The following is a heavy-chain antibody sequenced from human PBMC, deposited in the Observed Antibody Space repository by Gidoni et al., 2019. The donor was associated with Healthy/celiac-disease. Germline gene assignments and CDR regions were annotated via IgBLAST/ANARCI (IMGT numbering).Heavy chain of an antibody. CDR3: AKDFGVVGATRFDY. J-gene: IGHJ4*02. D-gene: IGHD1-26*01. CDR1: GFTFDDYA. V-gene: IGHV3-9*01. Sequence: EVQLVESGGGLVQPGRSLRLSCAASGFTFDDYAMHWVRQAPGKGLEWVSGISWNSGSIGYADSVKGRFTISRDNAKNSLYLQMNSLRAEDTALYYCAKDFGVVGATRFDYWGQGTLVTVSS. CDR2: ISWNSGSI.